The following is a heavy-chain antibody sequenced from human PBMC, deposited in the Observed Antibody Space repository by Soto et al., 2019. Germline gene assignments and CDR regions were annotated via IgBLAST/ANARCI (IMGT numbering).Heavy chain of an antibody. Sequence: QVQLVQSGAEVKKPGSSVKVSCKASGGTFSSYAISWVRQAPGQGLEWMGGIIPIFGTANYAQKFQGRLRLTADECTSTAYKELSSVRSEDTGVYYCARGVGAYYDFWRGYATQRWFDPWGQGTLVTVSS. D-gene: IGHD3-3*01. J-gene: IGHJ5*02. CDR3: ARGVGAYYDFWRGYATQRWFDP. CDR2: IIPIFGTA. CDR1: GGTFSSYA. V-gene: IGHV1-69*01.